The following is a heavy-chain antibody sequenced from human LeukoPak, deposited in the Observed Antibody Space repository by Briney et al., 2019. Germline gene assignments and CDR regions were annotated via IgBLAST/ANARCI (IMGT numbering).Heavy chain of an antibody. V-gene: IGHV3-23*01. CDR2: ISGSGITT. D-gene: IGHD3-10*01. CDR1: GFTFNSYG. J-gene: IGHJ3*02. Sequence: GGSLRLSCAASGFTFNSYGMNWVRQAPGKGLEWVSAISGSGITTYYADSVKGRFTISRDNSKNTLYLQMNSLRAEDTAVYYCAKDTYYGSGPAFDIWGQGTMVTVSS. CDR3: AKDTYYGSGPAFDI.